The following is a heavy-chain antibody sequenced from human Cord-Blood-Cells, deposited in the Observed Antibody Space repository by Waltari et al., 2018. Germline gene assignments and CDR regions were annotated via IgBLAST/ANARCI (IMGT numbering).Heavy chain of an antibody. Sequence: QVQLQQWGAGLLKPSETLSLTCAVYGGSFSGYYWSWIRQPPGKGLEWSGEINHSGSTNYNPALKIRVTISVDTSKNQFSLKLSSVTAADTAVYYCASAPGTTGTTYYYYYGMDVWGQGTTVTVSS. CDR2: INHSGST. CDR1: GGSFSGYY. CDR3: ASAPGTTGTTYYYYYGMDV. D-gene: IGHD1-1*01. V-gene: IGHV4-34*01. J-gene: IGHJ6*02.